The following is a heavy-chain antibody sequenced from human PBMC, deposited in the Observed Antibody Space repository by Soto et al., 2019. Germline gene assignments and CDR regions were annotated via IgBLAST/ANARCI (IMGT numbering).Heavy chain of an antibody. CDR2: ISAYNGNT. CDR3: ARSYYYDSSGYYRYYYYGMDV. Sequence: GASVKVSCKASGYTFTSYGISWVRQAPGQGLEWMGWISAYNGNTNYAQKLQGRVTMTTDTSTSTAYMELRSLRSDDTAVYYCARSYYYDSSGYYRYYYYGMDVWGQGTTVTVSS. CDR1: GYTFTSYG. D-gene: IGHD3-22*01. V-gene: IGHV1-18*04. J-gene: IGHJ6*02.